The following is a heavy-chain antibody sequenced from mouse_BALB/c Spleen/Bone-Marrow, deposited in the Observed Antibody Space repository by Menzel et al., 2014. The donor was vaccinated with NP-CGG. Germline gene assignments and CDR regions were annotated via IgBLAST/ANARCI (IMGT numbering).Heavy chain of an antibody. J-gene: IGHJ3*01. CDR2: IDPANGNT. CDR3: ARGDYYGGSFFAY. D-gene: IGHD1-1*01. CDR1: GFNIKDTY. V-gene: IGHV14-3*02. Sequence: EVQPQQSGADLVKPGASVKLSCTASGFNIKDTYMHWVKQRPEQGLEWIGRIDPANGNTKYDPKFQGKATITADTSSNTAYLQLSSLTSEDTAVYYCARGDYYGGSFFAYWGQGTLVTVSA.